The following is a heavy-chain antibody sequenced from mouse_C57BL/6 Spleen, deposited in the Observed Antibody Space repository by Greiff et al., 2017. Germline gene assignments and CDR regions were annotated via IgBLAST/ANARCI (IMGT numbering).Heavy chain of an antibody. V-gene: IGHV2-9*01. Sequence: VKLVESGPGLVAPSQSLSITCTVSGFSLTSYGVDWVRQPPGKGLEWLGVIGGGGSTNYNSALMSRLSISKDNSKSQVFLKMNSLQTDDTAMYYCAKHGDYGLDVWGTGTTVTVSS. CDR2: IGGGGST. D-gene: IGHD2-4*01. CDR3: AKHGDYGLDV. J-gene: IGHJ1*03. CDR1: GFSLTSYG.